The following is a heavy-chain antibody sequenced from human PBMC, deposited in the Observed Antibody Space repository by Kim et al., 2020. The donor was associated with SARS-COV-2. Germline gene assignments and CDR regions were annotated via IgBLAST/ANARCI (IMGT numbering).Heavy chain of an antibody. CDR1: GGSINNYY. D-gene: IGHD3-10*01. Sequence: SETLSLTCTVSGGSINNYYWSWIRQPPGKGLEWIGYIYYTGSTSYNPSLKSRVTMSVNTSKNPFSLKLSSLTAADTAGYHCARGTMLKGVIRDYWGQG. CDR2: IYYTGST. J-gene: IGHJ4*02. CDR3: ARGTMLKGVIRDY. V-gene: IGHV4-59*13.